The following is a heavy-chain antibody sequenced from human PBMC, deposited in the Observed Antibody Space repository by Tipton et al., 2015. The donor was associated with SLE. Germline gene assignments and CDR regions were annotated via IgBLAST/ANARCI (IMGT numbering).Heavy chain of an antibody. CDR2: IYTGGDT. Sequence: SLRLSCAASGFIFSSYALGWVRQAPGKGLEWVSVIYTGGDTYYADSVKGRLTISRDNAKNSLYLQMNSLRAEDTAVYYCAGGLLWFREPFDYWGQGTLVTVSS. D-gene: IGHD3-10*01. CDR3: AGGLLWFREPFDY. V-gene: IGHV3-23*03. J-gene: IGHJ4*02. CDR1: GFIFSSYA.